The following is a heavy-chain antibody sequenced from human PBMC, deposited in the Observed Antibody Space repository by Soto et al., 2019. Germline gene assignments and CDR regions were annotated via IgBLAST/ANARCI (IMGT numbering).Heavy chain of an antibody. D-gene: IGHD3-10*02. Sequence: AVGSLRLSCVGSGFTFSDYYMSWVRQAPGKGLEWLSYSSNSGTYTKYAGSVKGRFSISRDNAKNSLHLQINSLRGEDTAVYYCARSGDNYNVLDYWGQGTPVTVSS. V-gene: IGHV3-11*06. J-gene: IGHJ4*02. CDR3: ARSGDNYNVLDY. CDR1: GFTFSDYY. CDR2: SSNSGTYT.